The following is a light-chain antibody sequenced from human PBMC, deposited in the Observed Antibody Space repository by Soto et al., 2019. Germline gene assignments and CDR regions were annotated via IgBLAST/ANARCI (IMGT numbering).Light chain of an antibody. CDR2: AAS. V-gene: IGKV1-5*01. Sequence: DIQMTQSPSTLPASVGDRVTITCRASQSISNWLAWYQQKPGTAPELLIYAASTLQSGVPSRFSGSGFGTEFTLTISSLQAEDFASYYCQQLDRYPFTFGGGTKVDIK. CDR3: QQLDRYPFT. CDR1: QSISNW. J-gene: IGKJ4*01.